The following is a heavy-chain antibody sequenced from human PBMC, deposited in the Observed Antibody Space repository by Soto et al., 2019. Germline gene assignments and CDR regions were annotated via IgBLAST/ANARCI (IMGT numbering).Heavy chain of an antibody. J-gene: IGHJ5*02. CDR3: ARRGAAAPRVWWFDP. Sequence: SETLSLTCTVSGGSISSGGYYWSWIRQHPGKGLEWIGYIYYSGSTYYNPSLKSRVTISVDTSKNQFSLKLSSVTAADTAVYYCARRGAAAPRVWWFDPWGQGTLVTVSS. D-gene: IGHD6-13*01. CDR1: GGSISSGGYY. V-gene: IGHV4-31*03. CDR2: IYYSGST.